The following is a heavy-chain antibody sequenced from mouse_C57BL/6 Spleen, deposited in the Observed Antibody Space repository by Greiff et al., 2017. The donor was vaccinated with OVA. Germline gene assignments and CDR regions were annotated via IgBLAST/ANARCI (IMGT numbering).Heavy chain of an antibody. Sequence: QVHVKQSGPGLVQPSQSLSITCTVSGFSLTSYGVHWVRQSPGKGLEWLGVIWSGGSTDYNAAFISRLSISKDNSKSQVFFKMNSLQADDTAIYYCARNRGSGYPYYFDYWGQGTTLTVSS. D-gene: IGHD3-2*02. CDR2: IWSGGST. J-gene: IGHJ2*01. CDR1: GFSLTSYG. V-gene: IGHV2-2*01. CDR3: ARNRGSGYPYYFDY.